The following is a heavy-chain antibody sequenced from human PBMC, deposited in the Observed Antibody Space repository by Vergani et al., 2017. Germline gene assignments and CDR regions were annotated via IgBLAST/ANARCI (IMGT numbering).Heavy chain of an antibody. CDR2: IYTSGST. V-gene: IGHV4-61*02. J-gene: IGHJ6*04. CDR1: GGSISSGSYY. CDR3: ARRVGV. Sequence: QVQLQESGPGLVKPSQTLSLTCTVSGGSISSGSYYWSWIRQPAGKGLEWIGRIYTSGSTNYNPSLKSRVTIPVDTSKNQFSLKLSSVTAADTAVYYCARRVGVWGKGTTVTVSS.